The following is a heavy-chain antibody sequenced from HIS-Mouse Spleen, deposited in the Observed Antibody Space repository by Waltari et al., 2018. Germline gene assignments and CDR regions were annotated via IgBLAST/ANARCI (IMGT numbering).Heavy chain of an antibody. V-gene: IGHV3-66*01. CDR3: ARDRGGSSWLYYFDY. CDR2: SYSGGSK. D-gene: IGHD6-13*01. CDR1: GFTVSSNY. J-gene: IGHJ4*02. Sequence: EVQLVESGGGLVQPGGSLRLSCAASGFTVSSNYMSWVRQAPGKGLEWVSVSYSGGSKYYADSVKGRFTISRDNSKNTLYLQMNSLRAEDTAVYYCARDRGGSSWLYYFDYWGQGTLVTVSS.